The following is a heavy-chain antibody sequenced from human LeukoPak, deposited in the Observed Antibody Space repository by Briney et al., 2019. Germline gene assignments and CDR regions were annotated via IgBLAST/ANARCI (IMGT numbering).Heavy chain of an antibody. J-gene: IGHJ6*02. V-gene: IGHV1-18*01. Sequence: ASVKVSCKASGYTFTSYGISWVRQAPGQGLEWMGWISAYNGNTNYAQKLQGRVTMTTDTSTSTAYMELRSLRSDDTAVYYCARDPDSSSWYHYYYGMDVWGQGTTVTVS. CDR3: ARDPDSSSWYHYYYGMDV. CDR2: ISAYNGNT. CDR1: GYTFTSYG. D-gene: IGHD6-13*01.